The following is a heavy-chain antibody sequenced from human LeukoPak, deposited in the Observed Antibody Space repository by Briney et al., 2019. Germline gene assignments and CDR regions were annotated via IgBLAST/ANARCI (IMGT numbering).Heavy chain of an antibody. CDR3: AKVYSSSWYAVFDY. CDR1: GFTFSSYA. CDR2: IWYDGSNK. Sequence: GESLKISCAASGFTFSSYAMHWVRQAPGKGLEGVAVIWYDGSNKYYEDSVKGRFTISRDNSKNTLYLQMNSLRAEDTAVYYCAKVYSSSWYAVFDYWGQGTLVTVSS. J-gene: IGHJ4*02. V-gene: IGHV3-33*06. D-gene: IGHD6-13*01.